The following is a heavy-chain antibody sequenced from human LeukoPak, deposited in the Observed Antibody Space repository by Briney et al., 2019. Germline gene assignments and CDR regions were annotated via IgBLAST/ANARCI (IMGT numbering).Heavy chain of an antibody. CDR2: IYYSGST. CDR3: ASEVVPAAIIH. CDR1: GGSITTSSYY. V-gene: IGHV4-39*07. J-gene: IGHJ4*02. D-gene: IGHD2-2*01. Sequence: SETLSLTCTVSGGSITTSSYYWAWIRQPPGKGLEWIGSIYYSGSTYYNPSLKSRVTISVDTSKNQFSLKLSSVTAADTAVYYCASEVVPAAIIHWGQGTLVTVSS.